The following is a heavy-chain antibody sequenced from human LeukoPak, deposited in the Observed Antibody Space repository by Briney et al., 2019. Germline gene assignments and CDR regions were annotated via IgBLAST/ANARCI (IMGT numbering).Heavy chain of an antibody. V-gene: IGHV1-18*01. CDR3: ARNIKRSSTSCYDY. CDR2: ISAYNGNT. D-gene: IGHD2-2*01. J-gene: IGHJ4*02. Sequence: ASVKVSCKASGYTFTSYGISWVRQAPGQGLEWMGWISAYNGNTNYAQKFQGRVTMTRDTSISTAYMELSRLRSDDTAVYYCARNIKRSSTSCYDYWGQGTLVTVSS. CDR1: GYTFTSYG.